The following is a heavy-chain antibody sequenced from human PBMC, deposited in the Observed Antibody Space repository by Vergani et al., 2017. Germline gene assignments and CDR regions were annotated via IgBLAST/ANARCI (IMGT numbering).Heavy chain of an antibody. V-gene: IGHV3-23*01. CDR3: ARDNYRHPGAVDY. CDR1: GFTFNNYA. Sequence: EVQLLESGGGLVQPGGSLRLSCAASGFTFNNYAMNWVRQAPGKGLEWVSSISYSDDNTYYADSVKGRFTISRHISKNTLYLHMNSLRAKDTAVYYCARDNYRHPGAVDYWGQGTLVTVSS. D-gene: IGHD3-16*02. J-gene: IGHJ4*02. CDR2: ISYSDDNT.